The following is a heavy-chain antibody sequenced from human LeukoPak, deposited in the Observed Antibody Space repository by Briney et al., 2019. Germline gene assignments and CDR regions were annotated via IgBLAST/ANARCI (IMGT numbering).Heavy chain of an antibody. Sequence: SQTLSLTCTVSGGSISSYYWSWIRQPAGKGLEWIGRIYTSGSTNYNPSLKSRVTMSVDTSKNQFSLKLSSVTAADTAVYYCAREDCGGDCPYYYYMDVWGKGTTVTVSS. CDR2: IYTSGST. CDR1: GGSISSYY. D-gene: IGHD2-21*01. CDR3: AREDCGGDCPYYYYMDV. J-gene: IGHJ6*03. V-gene: IGHV4-4*07.